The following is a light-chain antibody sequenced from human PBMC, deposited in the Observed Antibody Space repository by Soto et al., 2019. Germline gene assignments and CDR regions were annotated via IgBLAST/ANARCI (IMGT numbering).Light chain of an antibody. CDR2: AAS. CDR1: QSINNW. Sequence: DIQMTQSPSSVSASVGDRVTITCRASQSINNWLAWYQQKPGKAPNLLIYAASSLQSGVPSRFRGSGSGTDFTLTISSLQPEDYATYYCQQANSFPLTFGGGTKVEIK. CDR3: QQANSFPLT. J-gene: IGKJ4*01. V-gene: IGKV1D-12*01.